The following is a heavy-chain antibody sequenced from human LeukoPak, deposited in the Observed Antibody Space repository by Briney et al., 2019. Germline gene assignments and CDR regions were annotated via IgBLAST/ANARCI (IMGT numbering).Heavy chain of an antibody. CDR2: IRSKAFGGTS. CDR1: TFTFADYA. Sequence: GRSLRLSCKASTFTFADYAMSWVRQAPGKGLEWVRFIRSKAFGGTSEYAASVKGRFTISRDDSKSIVYLQMNSLKTEDTAVYYCTRAPYSNYVNLDYWGQGTLVTVSS. CDR3: TRAPYSNYVNLDY. J-gene: IGHJ4*02. V-gene: IGHV3-49*04. D-gene: IGHD4-11*01.